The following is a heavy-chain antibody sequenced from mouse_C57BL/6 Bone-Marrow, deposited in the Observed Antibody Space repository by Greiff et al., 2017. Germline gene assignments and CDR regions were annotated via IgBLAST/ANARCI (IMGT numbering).Heavy chain of an antibody. CDR3: ARYIRTAQARRDLDAMDD. CDR1: GFTFTDYY. V-gene: IGHV7-3*01. Sequence: EVKLVESGGGLVQPGGSLSLSCAASGFTFTDYYMSWVRQPPGKALEWLGFIRNKANGYTTEYSASVKGRFTISRDNSQSILYLQMNALRAEDSATYYCARYIRTAQARRDLDAMDDWGQGTSVTVSS. D-gene: IGHD3-2*02. CDR2: IRNKANGYTT. J-gene: IGHJ4*01.